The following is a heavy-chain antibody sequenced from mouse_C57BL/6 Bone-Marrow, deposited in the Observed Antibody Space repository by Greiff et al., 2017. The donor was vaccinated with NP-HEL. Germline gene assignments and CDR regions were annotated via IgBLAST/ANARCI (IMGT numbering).Heavy chain of an antibody. CDR2: IYPRSGNT. J-gene: IGHJ1*03. CDR3: ARGDGSSYGYFDV. D-gene: IGHD1-1*01. CDR1: GYTFTSYG. Sequence: VQLQQSGAELARPGASVKLSCTASGYTFTSYGISWVQQRPGQGLEWIGEIYPRSGNTYSNEKVKGQATLTAAKSSSTAYLELRSLTSEDSAVYVCARGDGSSYGYFDVWGTGTTVTVSS. V-gene: IGHV1-81*01.